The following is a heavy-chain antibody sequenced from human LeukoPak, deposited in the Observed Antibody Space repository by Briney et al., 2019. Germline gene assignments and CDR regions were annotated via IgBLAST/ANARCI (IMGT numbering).Heavy chain of an antibody. J-gene: IGHJ2*01. CDR1: GYTFTSYG. D-gene: IGHD2-2*02. Sequence: GASVKVSCKASGYTFTSYGISWVRQAPGQGLEWMGWISDYNGNTNYAQKLQGRVTMTTDTSTSTAYMELRSLRSDDTAVYYCARALYCSSTSCYTVHWYFDLWGRGTLVTVSS. V-gene: IGHV1-18*01. CDR3: ARALYCSSTSCYTVHWYFDL. CDR2: ISDYNGNT.